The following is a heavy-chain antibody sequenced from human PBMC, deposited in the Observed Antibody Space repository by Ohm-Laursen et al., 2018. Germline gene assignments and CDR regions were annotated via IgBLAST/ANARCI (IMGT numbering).Heavy chain of an antibody. Sequence: SLRLSCAASGFTFSDYYMSWIRQASGKGLEWVSYISSSGSTIYYADSVKGRFTISRDNAKNSLYLQMNSLRAEDAAVYYCARKWRAAAGIGWFDPWGQGTLVTVSS. V-gene: IGHV3-11*01. CDR1: GFTFSDYY. CDR3: ARKWRAAAGIGWFDP. D-gene: IGHD6-13*01. J-gene: IGHJ5*02. CDR2: ISSSGSTI.